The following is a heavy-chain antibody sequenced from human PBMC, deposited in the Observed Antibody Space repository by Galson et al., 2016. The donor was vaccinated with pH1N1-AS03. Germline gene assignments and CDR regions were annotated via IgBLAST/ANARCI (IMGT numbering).Heavy chain of an antibody. D-gene: IGHD3-16*01. CDR1: GGTFSINA. V-gene: IGHV1-69*13. CDR3: ATLYTDDLDY. CDR2: ISPLPRTA. Sequence: SVKVSCKASGGTFSINAISWVRQAPGQGPEWMGGISPLPRTALYAQKWQGRVTITADESTNTAYMELSSLRSEETAVYYCATLYTDDLDYWGQGTLVIVSS. J-gene: IGHJ4*02.